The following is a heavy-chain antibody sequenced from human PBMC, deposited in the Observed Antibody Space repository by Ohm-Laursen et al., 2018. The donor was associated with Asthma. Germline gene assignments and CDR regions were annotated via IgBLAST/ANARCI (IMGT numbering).Heavy chain of an antibody. V-gene: IGHV4-31*02. Sequence: TLSLTCTVSGGSISSGHYYWTWIRQRPGTGLEWIGNIHYSGTTIYTPSLESRLTISLDTFKNQFSLNLSSVTAADTALYFRARDGRLRGSFDYWGQGNLVTVSS. D-gene: IGHD3-10*01. CDR1: GGSISSGHYY. J-gene: IGHJ4*02. CDR2: IHYSGTT. CDR3: ARDGRLRGSFDY.